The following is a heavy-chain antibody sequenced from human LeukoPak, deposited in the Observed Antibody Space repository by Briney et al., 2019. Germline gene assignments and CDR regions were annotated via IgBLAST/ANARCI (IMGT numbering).Heavy chain of an antibody. Sequence: SGTLSLTCAVSGGSISSSNWWSWVRQPPGEGLEWIGEIYHSGSTNYNPSLKSRVTISVDKSKNQFSLKLSSVTAADTAVYYCASSSTAYGTFDYWGQGTLVTVSS. CDR2: IYHSGST. J-gene: IGHJ4*02. V-gene: IGHV4-4*02. CDR1: GGSISSSNW. D-gene: IGHD1-7*01. CDR3: ASSSTAYGTFDY.